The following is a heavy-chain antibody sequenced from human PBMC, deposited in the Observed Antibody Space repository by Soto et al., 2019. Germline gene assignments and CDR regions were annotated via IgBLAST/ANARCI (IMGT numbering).Heavy chain of an antibody. Sequence: SETLSLTCTVSGGSISSGGYYWSWIRQHPGKGLEWIGYIYYSGSTYYNPSLKSRVTISVDTSKDQFSLKLSSVTAADTAVYYCARDKIFGVDYYYYGMDVWGQGTTVTVSS. J-gene: IGHJ6*02. CDR1: GGSISSGGYY. CDR2: IYYSGST. D-gene: IGHD3-3*01. V-gene: IGHV4-31*03. CDR3: ARDKIFGVDYYYYGMDV.